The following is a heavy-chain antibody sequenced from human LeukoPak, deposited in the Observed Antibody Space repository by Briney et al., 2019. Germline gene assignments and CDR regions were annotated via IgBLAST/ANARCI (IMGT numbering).Heavy chain of an antibody. Sequence: SQTLSLTCTVSGGSISSGGYYWSWIRQHPGKGLEWIGYIYYSGSTYYNPSLKRRVTISVDTSKNQFSLKLSYVTAADTAVYYCARERFGESFNWFDPWGQGTLVTVSS. CDR1: GGSISSGGYY. CDR3: ARERFGESFNWFDP. CDR2: IYYSGST. J-gene: IGHJ5*02. V-gene: IGHV4-31*03. D-gene: IGHD3-10*01.